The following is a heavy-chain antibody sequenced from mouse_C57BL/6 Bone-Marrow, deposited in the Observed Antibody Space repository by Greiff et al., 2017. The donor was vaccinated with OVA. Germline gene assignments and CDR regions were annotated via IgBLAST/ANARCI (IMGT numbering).Heavy chain of an antibody. D-gene: IGHD2-3*01. CDR1: DSAVFPIAY. J-gene: IGHJ2*01. CDR3: ARTIYDGYSYYFDY. V-gene: IGHV15-2*01. CDR2: ILPSIGRT. Sequence: QVQLQQSGSELRSPGSSVKLSCKDSDSAVFPIAYMSWVRQKPGHGFECIGGILPSIGRTIYGEKFEDKATLDADTLSNTAYLELNSLTSEDSAIYYCARTIYDGYSYYFDYWGQGTTLTVSS.